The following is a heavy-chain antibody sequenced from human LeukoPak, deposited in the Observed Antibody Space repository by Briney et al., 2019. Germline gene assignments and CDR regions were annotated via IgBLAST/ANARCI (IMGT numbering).Heavy chain of an antibody. V-gene: IGHV4-59*08. CDR3: ARHSAAAGAFDI. CDR2: IYYSGST. D-gene: IGHD6-13*01. J-gene: IGHJ3*02. CDR1: GGSISSYY. Sequence: PSETLSLTCTVSGGSISSYYWSWIRQPPGKGLEWIGYIYYSGSTNYNPSLKSRVTISVDTSKNQFSLKLSSVTAADTAVYYCARHSAAAGAFDIWGQGTMVTVSS.